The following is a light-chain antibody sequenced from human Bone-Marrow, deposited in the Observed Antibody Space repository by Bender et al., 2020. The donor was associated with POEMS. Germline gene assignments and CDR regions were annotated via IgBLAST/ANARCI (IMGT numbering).Light chain of an antibody. CDR1: SSDIGGYNY. Sequence: QSALTQPASVSGSPGQSITVSCTGTSSDIGGYNYVSWYQQHPGKVPKLIIFDVSSRPSGVSNRFSGSKSGNTASLIISGLQAEDEADYYCSSYTSFSTPVFGGGTKLTV. CDR2: DVS. J-gene: IGLJ3*02. V-gene: IGLV2-14*03. CDR3: SSYTSFSTPV.